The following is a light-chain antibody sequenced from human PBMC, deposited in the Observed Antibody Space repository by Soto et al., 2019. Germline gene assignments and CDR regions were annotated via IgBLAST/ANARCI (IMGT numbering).Light chain of an antibody. CDR3: QQRSNWPIT. CDR2: DAS. V-gene: IGKV3-11*01. J-gene: IGKJ5*01. Sequence: EIVLTQSPATLSLSPGERATLSCRASQSVSSYLAWYQQKPGQAPRLLLYDASNRATGIPARFSVSGSGTDFTLTISSLEAEDFAVYYCQQRSNWPITFGQGTRLEIK. CDR1: QSVSSY.